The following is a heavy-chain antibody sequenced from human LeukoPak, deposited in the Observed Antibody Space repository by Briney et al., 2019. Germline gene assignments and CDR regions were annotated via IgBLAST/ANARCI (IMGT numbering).Heavy chain of an antibody. D-gene: IGHD1-1*01. CDR3: ARGTYALDDSPSYYYGMDV. CDR1: GFTFSSYS. CDR2: ISSSSSYI. V-gene: IGHV3-21*01. J-gene: IGHJ6*02. Sequence: GGSLRLSCAASGFTFSSYSMNWVRQAPGKGLEWVSSISSSSSYIYYADSVKGRFTISRDNAKNSLYLQMNSLRAEDTAVYYCARGTYALDDSPSYYYGMDVWGQGTTVTVSS.